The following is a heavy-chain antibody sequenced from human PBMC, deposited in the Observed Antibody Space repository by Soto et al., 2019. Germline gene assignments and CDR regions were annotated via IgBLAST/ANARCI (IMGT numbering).Heavy chain of an antibody. CDR1: GGSISSGGYS. CDR3: AGQPTAGSYYDLGSYYYYYAMDV. V-gene: IGHV4-30-2*05. J-gene: IGHJ6*02. Sequence: SETLSLTCAVSGGSISSGGYSCNWIRQPPGKGLEWIGYIYHSGSTYYNSSLKSRVTISVDTSKNQFSLKLSSVTAADTAVYYCAGQPTAGSYYDLGSYYYYYAMDVWGQGTTVTVSS. D-gene: IGHD3-10*01. CDR2: IYHSGST.